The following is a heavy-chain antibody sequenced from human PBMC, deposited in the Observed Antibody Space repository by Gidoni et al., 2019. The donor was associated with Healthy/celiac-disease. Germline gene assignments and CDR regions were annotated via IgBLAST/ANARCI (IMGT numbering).Heavy chain of an antibody. V-gene: IGHV3-9*01. Sequence: EVQLVASGGGLVQPGRSLRLSCAASGFTFDDYAMHWVRQAPGKGLEWVSGISWNSCSIGYADYVKGRFTISRDNAKNSLYLQMNSLRAEDTALYYCAKDIYSSGWKYYFDYWGQGTLVTVSS. D-gene: IGHD6-19*01. CDR2: ISWNSCSI. J-gene: IGHJ4*02. CDR3: AKDIYSSGWKYYFDY. CDR1: GFTFDDYA.